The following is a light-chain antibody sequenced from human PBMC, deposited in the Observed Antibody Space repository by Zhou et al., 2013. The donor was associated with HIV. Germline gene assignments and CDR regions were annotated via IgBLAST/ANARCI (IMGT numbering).Light chain of an antibody. Sequence: DIQMTQSPSSLSASVGDRVTITCRASQGISNYLAWYQQKPGKAPNLLIYGASTLQSGVPSRFSGSGSGTEFSLTISGLQPDDFASYYCQQYNSYSTFGQGTKLEIK. V-gene: IGKV1-16*01. CDR1: QGISNY. CDR2: GAS. J-gene: IGKJ2*01. CDR3: QQYNSYST.